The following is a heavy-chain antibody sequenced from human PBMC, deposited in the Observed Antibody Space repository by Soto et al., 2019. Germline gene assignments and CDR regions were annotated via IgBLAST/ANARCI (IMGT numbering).Heavy chain of an antibody. V-gene: IGHV3-23*01. J-gene: IGHJ5*02. CDR1: GFTFSSYA. CDR2: ISGSGGST. D-gene: IGHD3-9*01. CDR3: AKEPYYDILTGYQNWFDP. Sequence: EVQLLESGGGLVQPGGSLRLSCAASGFTFSSYAMSWVRQAPGKGLEWVSAISGSGGSTYYADSVKGRFTISRDNSKNTLYLQMNSLRAEDTAVYYCAKEPYYDILTGYQNWFDPWGQGTLVTVSS.